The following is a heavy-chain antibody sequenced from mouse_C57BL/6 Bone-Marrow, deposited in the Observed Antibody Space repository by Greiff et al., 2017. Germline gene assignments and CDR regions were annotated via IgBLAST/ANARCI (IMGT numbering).Heavy chain of an antibody. CDR1: GYTFTSYW. J-gene: IGHJ2*01. V-gene: IGHV1-55*01. CDR2: IYPGSGST. CDR3: ARLDITTVVANDY. D-gene: IGHD1-1*01. Sequence: QVQLKQPGAELVKPGASVKMSCKASGYTFTSYWITWVKQRPGQGLEWIGDIYPGSGSTNYNEKFKSKATLTVDTSSSTAYMQLSSLTSEDSAVYYCARLDITTVVANDYWGQGTTLTVSS.